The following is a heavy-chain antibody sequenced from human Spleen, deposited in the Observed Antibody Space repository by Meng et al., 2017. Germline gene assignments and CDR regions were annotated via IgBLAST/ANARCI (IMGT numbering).Heavy chain of an antibody. J-gene: IGHJ4*02. D-gene: IGHD2-15*01. CDR1: GGSFSGYY. CDR3: ARFSVVVVAATGSYFDY. CDR2: INHSGST. V-gene: IGHV4-34*01. Sequence: VYLKEWAAGLFMPSDPLSLTCAVYGGSFSGYYWSWIRQPPGKGLEWIGEINHSGSTNYNPSLKSRVTISVDTSKNQFSLKLSSVTAADTAVYYCARFSVVVVAATGSYFDYWGQGTLVTVSS.